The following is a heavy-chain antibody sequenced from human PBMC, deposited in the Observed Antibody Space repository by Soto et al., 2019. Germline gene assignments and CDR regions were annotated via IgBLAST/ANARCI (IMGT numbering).Heavy chain of an antibody. V-gene: IGHV3-21*01. CDR3: ARMPLSRTNPVCFPT. CDR1: GFTFSTYT. Sequence: GGSLRLSCAASGFTFSTYTMTWARQAPGKGLEWVSSIDSSNKYMFYADSVKGRFTVSRDNTKNSLFLQMTGLRAEDTAVYYCARMPLSRTNPVCFPTWGQGPLVPLSS. J-gene: IGHJ5*02. CDR2: IDSSNKYM. D-gene: IGHD2-8*01.